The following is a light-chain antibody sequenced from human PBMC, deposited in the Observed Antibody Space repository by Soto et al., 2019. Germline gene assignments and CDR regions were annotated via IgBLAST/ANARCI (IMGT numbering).Light chain of an antibody. V-gene: IGKV1-39*01. Sequence: IQITPSPSSLSASVGDRVTITCRASQSISSYLNWYQQKPGKAPKLLIYAASSLQSGVPSRFSGSGSGTDFTLTISSLQPEDFATYYCQQSYSTPPITFGQGTRLET. J-gene: IGKJ5*01. CDR3: QQSYSTPPIT. CDR2: AAS. CDR1: QSISSY.